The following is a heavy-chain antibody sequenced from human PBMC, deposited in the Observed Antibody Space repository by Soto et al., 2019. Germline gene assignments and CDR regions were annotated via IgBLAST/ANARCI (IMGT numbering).Heavy chain of an antibody. V-gene: IGHV4-39*01. D-gene: IGHD4-4*01. CDR1: GDSTSNSNYY. CDR2: IDYYGNT. CDR3: VRGGKYRLQETYYLDY. Sequence: QLQLQESGPGLVKPSETLSLSCSVSGDSTSNSNYYWGWIRQPPGRGLEWVGSIDYYGNTYYNPSVKSRVSLSVDTSKSQFSVRLTSVTAADTAVYYCVRGGKYRLQETYYLDYWGQGALVTVSS. J-gene: IGHJ4*02.